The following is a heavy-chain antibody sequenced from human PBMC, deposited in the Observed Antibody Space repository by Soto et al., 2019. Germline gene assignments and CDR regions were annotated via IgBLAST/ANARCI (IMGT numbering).Heavy chain of an antibody. CDR2: ISYDGSNK. Sequence: LSLSCAASGFTFSSYAMHWVRQAPGKGMEWVAVISYDGSNKYYADSVKGRFTISRDNSKNTLYLQMNSLRAEDTAVYYCARAAPRVFDYWGQGTLVTVSS. CDR3: ARAAPRVFDY. J-gene: IGHJ4*02. D-gene: IGHD6-13*01. CDR1: GFTFSSYA. V-gene: IGHV3-30-3*01.